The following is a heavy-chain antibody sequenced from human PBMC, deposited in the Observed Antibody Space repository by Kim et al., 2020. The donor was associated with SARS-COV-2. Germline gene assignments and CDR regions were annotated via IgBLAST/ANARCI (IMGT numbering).Heavy chain of an antibody. Sequence: SETLSLTCTVSGGSISSYSWSWIRQPPGKGLEWIGYIYYSGSTNYNPSLKSRVTISVDTTKNQSSLMLSSVTAADTAVFYCARRGRGAVAGIWACDIWGEGTMGTVSS. CDR1: GGSISSYS. CDR2: IYYSGST. J-gene: IGHJ3*02. CDR3: ARRGRGAVAGIWACDI. D-gene: IGHD6-19*01. V-gene: IGHV4-59*08.